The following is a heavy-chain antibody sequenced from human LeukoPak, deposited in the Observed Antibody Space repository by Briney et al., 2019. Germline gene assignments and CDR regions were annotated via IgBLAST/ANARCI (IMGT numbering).Heavy chain of an antibody. CDR3: ARETRVRWTDY. J-gene: IGHJ4*02. V-gene: IGHV3-11*04. Sequence: PGGSLRLSCAASGFTFSDYYMSWIRQAPGKGLEWLLYISSSGTTIYYADSVKGRFTISRDNAKNSLYLQMNSLRAEDTAVYYCARETRVRWTDYWGQGILVTVSS. CDR1: GFTFSDYY. D-gene: IGHD5-24*01. CDR2: ISSSGTTI.